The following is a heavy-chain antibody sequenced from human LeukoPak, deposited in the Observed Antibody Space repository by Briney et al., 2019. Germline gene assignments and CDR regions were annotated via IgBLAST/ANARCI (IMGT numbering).Heavy chain of an antibody. V-gene: IGHV1-18*01. CDR2: ISAYNGNT. CDR3: ARYYDFWSGYYRENYYYYYMDV. J-gene: IGHJ6*03. Sequence: VSYPPAGYTFSRYSISLGRQGLVKKNEWMGWISAYNGNTNYAQKLQGRVTMTTDTSTSTAYMELRSLRSDDTAVYYCARYYDFWSGYYRENYYYYYMDVWGKGTTVTVSS. D-gene: IGHD3-3*01. CDR1: GYTFSRYS.